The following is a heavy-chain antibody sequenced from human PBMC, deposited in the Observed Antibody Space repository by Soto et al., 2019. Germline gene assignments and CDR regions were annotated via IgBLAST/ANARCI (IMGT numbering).Heavy chain of an antibody. Sequence: ASVKVSGKTSGYTFTSHGISWVRWAPGRGLEWMGWISAYNGDTKYGQRVQDRVSMTTDKSTAATYIELRSLRFDDTGIYFFARTHWQADYLARFYFSVQGTQVTVS. CDR1: GYTFTSHG. CDR2: ISAYNGDT. CDR3: ARTHWQADYLARFYF. D-gene: IGHD1-1*01. J-gene: IGHJ4*02. V-gene: IGHV1-18*04.